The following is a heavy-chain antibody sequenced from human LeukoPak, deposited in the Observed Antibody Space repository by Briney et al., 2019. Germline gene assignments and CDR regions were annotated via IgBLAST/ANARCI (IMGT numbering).Heavy chain of an antibody. CDR3: AKDQAPTVGATDF. J-gene: IGHJ4*02. V-gene: IGHV3-23*01. D-gene: IGHD1-26*01. CDR2: ISGDAVKT. CDR1: GFTFTMYA. Sequence: GGSLRLSCAASGFTFTMYAMSWVRQAPGKGLEWVSAISGDAVKTYYADSVKGRFTISRDNSKNTVFLQMNSLRAEDTAVYYCAKDQAPTVGATDFWGQGTLVTVSS.